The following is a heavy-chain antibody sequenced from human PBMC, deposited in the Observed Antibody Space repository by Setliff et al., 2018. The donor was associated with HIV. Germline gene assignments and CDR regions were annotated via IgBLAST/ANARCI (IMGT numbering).Heavy chain of an antibody. D-gene: IGHD1-1*01. CDR1: GFTFSGSA. CDR2: IRSKGYGSAT. J-gene: IGHJ4*02. V-gene: IGHV3-73*01. Sequence: PGGSLRLSCAASGFTFSGSAMHWVRQASGKGLEWVGRIRSKGYGSATAYAASVKGRFTISRDYSKNTAYLQMDSLKTEDTAVYYCTRHSTDPWSLLDYWGQGTLVTVSS. CDR3: TRHSTDPWSLLDY.